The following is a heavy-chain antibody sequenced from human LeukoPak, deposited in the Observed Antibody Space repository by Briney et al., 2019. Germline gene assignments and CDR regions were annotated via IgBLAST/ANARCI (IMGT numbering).Heavy chain of an antibody. J-gene: IGHJ4*02. CDR1: GLTFDDYA. CDR2: IRSKAFGGTP. Sequence: GGSLRLSCSASGLTFDDYAVSWFRQAPGKGLEWVGFIRSKAFGGTPEYAASVRGRFTISRDDSKSIAYLQMNSLKTEDTAVYYCTRNTVTVHFDYWSQGTLVTVSS. D-gene: IGHD4-17*01. CDR3: TRNTVTVHFDY. V-gene: IGHV3-49*03.